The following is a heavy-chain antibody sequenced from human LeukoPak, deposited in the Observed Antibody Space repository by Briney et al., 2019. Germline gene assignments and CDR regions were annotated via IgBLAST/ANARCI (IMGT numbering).Heavy chain of an antibody. V-gene: IGHV3-7*01. CDR3: ARDSYYDFWSGYDPLRDYYYYYGMDV. CDR1: GFTFSNYW. J-gene: IGHJ6*02. Sequence: PGGSLRLSCAASGFTFSNYWMSWVRQAPGKGLEWVANIKQDGSEKYYVDSVKGRFTISRDNAKNSLYLQMNSLRAEDTAVYYCARDSYYDFWSGYDPLRDYYYYYGMDVWGQGTTVTVSS. CDR2: IKQDGSEK. D-gene: IGHD3-3*01.